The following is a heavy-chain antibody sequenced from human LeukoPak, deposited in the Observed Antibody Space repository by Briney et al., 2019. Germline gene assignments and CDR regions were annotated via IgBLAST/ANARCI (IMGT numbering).Heavy chain of an antibody. V-gene: IGHV3-23*01. CDR3: AKAVEAWFDSIHYFDY. J-gene: IGHJ4*02. CDR1: GFIFSHYA. D-gene: IGHD3-9*01. CDR2: ISGSGGST. Sequence: PGGSLRLSCAASGFIFSHYAMSWVRQAPGKGLEWVSAISGSGGSTYYADSVKGRFTISRDNSKNTLYLQMNSLRAEDTAVYYCAKAVEAWFDSIHYFDYWGQGTLVTVSS.